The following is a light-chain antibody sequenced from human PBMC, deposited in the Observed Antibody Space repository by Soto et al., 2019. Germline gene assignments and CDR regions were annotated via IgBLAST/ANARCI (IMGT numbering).Light chain of an antibody. CDR2: DAS. CDR3: QQRINWPLT. Sequence: EIVLTQSPATLSLSAGERATLSCRASQSVSSYLAWYQQKPGQAPRLLIYDASNRATGIPARFSGSGSGAAFTLTINSLEPEDFSGCFCQQRINWPLTVGGWTKGEIK. V-gene: IGKV3-11*01. CDR1: QSVSSY. J-gene: IGKJ4*01.